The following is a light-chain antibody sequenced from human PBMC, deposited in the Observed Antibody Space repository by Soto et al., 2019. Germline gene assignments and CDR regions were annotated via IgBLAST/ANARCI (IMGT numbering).Light chain of an antibody. CDR3: QQYNAYPYT. V-gene: IGKV1-5*01. CDR2: DAS. CDR1: KSITRW. J-gene: IGKJ2*01. Sequence: DIQMTQYPSTLSASVGDRVTITCRASKSITRWLAWYQQRPGKAPKLLIYDASSLEGGVPSRFSGNGSWTEFTLAISSLQADDFATYYCQQYNAYPYTFGQGTELEIK.